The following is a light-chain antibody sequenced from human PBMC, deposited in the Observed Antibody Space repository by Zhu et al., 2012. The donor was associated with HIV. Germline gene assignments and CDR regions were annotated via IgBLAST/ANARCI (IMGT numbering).Light chain of an antibody. CDR1: QSVSSS. V-gene: IGKV3-11*01. Sequence: EIVLTQSPATLSLSPGERATLSCRTSQSVSSSLAWYQHKVGQAPRLLIYDASNRATGIPARFSGSGSGTDFALTISSLEPEDFAVYYCQQHSNWPPSVTFGGGTKVEIK. CDR3: QQHSNWPPSVT. J-gene: IGKJ4*01. CDR2: DAS.